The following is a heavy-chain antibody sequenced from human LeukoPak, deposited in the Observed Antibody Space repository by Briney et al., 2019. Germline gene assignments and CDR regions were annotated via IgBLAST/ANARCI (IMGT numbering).Heavy chain of an antibody. J-gene: IGHJ4*02. V-gene: IGHV3-23*01. CDR1: GFTFSSYA. CDR3: AKMGYYESSDFFDY. Sequence: GGSLRLSCAASGFTFSSYAMSWVRQAPGKGLEWVSAISGDGGSAYYSDSVKGRFTISRDNSKNTLYMQMHSLRAEDTAVYYCAKMGYYESSDFFDYWGQGTLVTVSS. CDR2: ISGDGGSA. D-gene: IGHD3-22*01.